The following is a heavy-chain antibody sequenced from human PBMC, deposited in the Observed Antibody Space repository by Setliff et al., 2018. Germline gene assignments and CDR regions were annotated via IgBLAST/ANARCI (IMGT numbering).Heavy chain of an antibody. D-gene: IGHD2-2*01. Sequence: AASVKVSCKASGYTFTTYAMGWMRQAPGQGLEWMGWISGYNGYTVYAQKLQGRVTLTTDTSTGTAYMEVRSLRSDDTAQYYCVRDRAAIVVGPPTAAFDIWGQGTMVTVSS. CDR1: GYTFTTYA. J-gene: IGHJ3*02. V-gene: IGHV1-18*01. CDR2: ISGYNGYT. CDR3: VRDRAAIVVGPPTAAFDI.